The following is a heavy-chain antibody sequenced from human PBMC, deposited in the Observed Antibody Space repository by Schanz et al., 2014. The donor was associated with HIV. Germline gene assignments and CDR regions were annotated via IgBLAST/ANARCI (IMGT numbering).Heavy chain of an antibody. J-gene: IGHJ4*02. Sequence: QVQLQQWGAGLLKSSETLSLTCAVYGATFSGYYWNWVRQTPGKGLEWIGEINHSGSTTYNPSLKSGVTISVDTSKNQFTLKLSSVTAADTATYYCARGPWAGSGSYPLDYWGQGTLVTVSS. CDR1: GATFSGYY. CDR3: ARGPWAGSGSYPLDY. D-gene: IGHD3-10*01. CDR2: INHSGST. V-gene: IGHV4-34*01.